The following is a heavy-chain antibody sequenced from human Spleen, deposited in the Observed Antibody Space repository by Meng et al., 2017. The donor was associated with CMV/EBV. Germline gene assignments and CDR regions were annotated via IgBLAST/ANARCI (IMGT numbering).Heavy chain of an antibody. CDR3: AREYRSSSYYFDF. CDR2: IHSSGST. D-gene: IGHD6-6*01. V-gene: IGHV4-59*12. CDR1: GFSFSSYG. Sequence: ESLKISCAASGFSFSSYGMSWVREAPGKGLEWMGNIHSSGSTNNIPSLKSRVTMSLDKSRSQFSLRLTSVTAADTSVYYCAREYRSSSYYFDFWGQGMLVTVS. J-gene: IGHJ4*02.